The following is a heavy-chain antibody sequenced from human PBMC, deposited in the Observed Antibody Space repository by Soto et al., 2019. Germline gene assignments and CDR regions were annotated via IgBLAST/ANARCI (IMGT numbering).Heavy chain of an antibody. Sequence: ASLKLPCTSSGCTFSTYRMHFVSQYTVQILEWMGWLNGGTGQTRYSQRFQDRVIITRDTSASTGYMELSSLRSEDTAVYYCARGKGMEENYFYYGLDIWGQGTTVTVSS. CDR2: LNGGTGQT. J-gene: IGHJ6*02. CDR3: ARGKGMEENYFYYGLDI. V-gene: IGHV1-3*01. D-gene: IGHD1-1*01. CDR1: GCTFSTYR.